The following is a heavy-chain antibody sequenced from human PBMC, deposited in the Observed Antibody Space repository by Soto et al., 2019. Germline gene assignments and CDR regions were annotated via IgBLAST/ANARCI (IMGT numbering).Heavy chain of an antibody. Sequence: GGSLRLSCAASGFTFSDHYMDWVRQAPGKGLEWVARVRDKAHSYTTEYAASVKGRFTISRDDSQNSLYLQMNSLKTEDTAVYYCARVHSSEYYYLYWGQGTLVTVS. J-gene: IGHJ4*02. D-gene: IGHD3-22*01. CDR3: ARVHSSEYYYLY. CDR1: GFTFSDHY. CDR2: VRDKAHSYTT. V-gene: IGHV3-72*01.